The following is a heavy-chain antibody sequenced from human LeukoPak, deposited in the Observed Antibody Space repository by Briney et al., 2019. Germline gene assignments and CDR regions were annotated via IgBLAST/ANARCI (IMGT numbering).Heavy chain of an antibody. CDR2: INPNSGGT. D-gene: IGHD6-13*01. V-gene: IGHV1-2*02. CDR1: GGTFSSYA. J-gene: IGHJ4*02. Sequence: ASVKVSCKASGGTFSSYAISWVRQAPGQGLEWMGWINPNSGGTNYAQKFQGRVTMTRDTSISTAYMELSGLRSDDTAVYYCARDDLSSSWAVRDYWGQGTLVTVSS. CDR3: ARDDLSSSWAVRDY.